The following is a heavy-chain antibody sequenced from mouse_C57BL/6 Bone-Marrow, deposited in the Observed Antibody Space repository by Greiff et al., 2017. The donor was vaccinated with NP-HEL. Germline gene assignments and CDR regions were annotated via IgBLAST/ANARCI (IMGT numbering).Heavy chain of an antibody. Sequence: VQLQQSGPELVKPGASVKIPCKASGYTFTDYNMDWVKQSHGKRLEWIGDINPNNGGTIYNQKFKGKATLTVDKSSSTAYMELRSLTSEDTAVYDGAREWDDYDKDFSFAYWGQGTLVTVSA. J-gene: IGHJ3*01. V-gene: IGHV1-18*01. D-gene: IGHD2-4*01. CDR2: INPNNGGT. CDR1: GYTFTDYN. CDR3: AREWDDYDKDFSFAY.